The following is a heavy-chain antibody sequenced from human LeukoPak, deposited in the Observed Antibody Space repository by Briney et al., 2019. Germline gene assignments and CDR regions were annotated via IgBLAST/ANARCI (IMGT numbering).Heavy chain of an antibody. D-gene: IGHD3-10*01. J-gene: IGHJ6*03. V-gene: IGHV3-53*01. Sequence: GGSLRLSCATSGFTVSSNYMTWVRQAPGKGLEWVSVIYKNAITYHADTVKGRFTISRDNAKNMLYLQMNSLRADDTAVYYCARSLRVRGVPDYMDVWGKGTTVIISS. CDR3: ARSLRVRGVPDYMDV. CDR1: GFTVSSNY. CDR2: IYKNAIT.